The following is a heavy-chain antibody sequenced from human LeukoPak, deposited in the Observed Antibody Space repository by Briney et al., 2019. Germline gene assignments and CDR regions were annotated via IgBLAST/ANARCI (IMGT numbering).Heavy chain of an antibody. J-gene: IGHJ1*01. V-gene: IGHV1-2*02. Sequence: ASVTVSCKASGYTFTSYYRHWVRQAPGQGLEWMGWINPNSGGTNYAQKFQRRVTMTRDTSISTAYMELSRLRSDDTAVYYCARVRISSSGYYSLAEYFQHWGQGTLVTVSS. CDR3: ARVRISSSGYYSLAEYFQH. CDR2: INPNSGGT. D-gene: IGHD3-22*01. CDR1: GYTFTSYY.